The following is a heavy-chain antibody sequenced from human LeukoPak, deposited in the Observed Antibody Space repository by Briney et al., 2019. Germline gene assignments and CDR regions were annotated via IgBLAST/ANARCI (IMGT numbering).Heavy chain of an antibody. Sequence: GGSLRLSCAASGFSLDDYGMSWVRQAPGNGLEWVSGINWNGDSTGYGDSVKGRFTISRDNGKNSLYLQMKSLRAEDTALYYCARDPGAAARRPEYFQHWGQGTLVTVSS. V-gene: IGHV3-20*04. CDR1: GFSLDDYG. CDR2: INWNGDST. D-gene: IGHD6-25*01. J-gene: IGHJ1*01. CDR3: ARDPGAAARRPEYFQH.